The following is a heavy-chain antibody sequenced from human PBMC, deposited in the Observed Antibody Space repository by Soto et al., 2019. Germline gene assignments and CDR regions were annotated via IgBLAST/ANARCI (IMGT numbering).Heavy chain of an antibody. Sequence: QVQLVESGGGVVQPGRSLRLSCAASGFTFSSYGMHWVRQAPGKGLEWVAVISYDGSNKYYADSVKGRFTISRDNSKNTLYLRMNSLRAEDTAVYYCAKGTNYYESIPLGYWGQGTLVTVSS. CDR2: ISYDGSNK. CDR3: AKGTNYYESIPLGY. J-gene: IGHJ4*02. CDR1: GFTFSSYG. V-gene: IGHV3-30*18. D-gene: IGHD3-22*01.